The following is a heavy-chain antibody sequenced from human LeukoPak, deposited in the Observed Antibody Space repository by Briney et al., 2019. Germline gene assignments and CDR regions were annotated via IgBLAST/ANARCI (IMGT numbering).Heavy chain of an antibody. D-gene: IGHD2-15*01. CDR3: ARDLGPRSFSPDY. V-gene: IGHV3-30-3*01. Sequence: GGSLRLSCAASGFTFSSYTIHWVRQPPGKGLEWVAVISYDGSNKYYADSVKGRFTISRDNTKNTLYLQMNSLRAEDTAVYYCARDLGPRSFSPDYWGQGTLVTVSS. CDR2: ISYDGSNK. J-gene: IGHJ4*02. CDR1: GFTFSSYT.